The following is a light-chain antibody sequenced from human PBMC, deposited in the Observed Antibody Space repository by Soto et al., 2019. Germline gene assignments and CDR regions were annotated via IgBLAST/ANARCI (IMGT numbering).Light chain of an antibody. Sequence: EIVMTQSPGTLSLSPGERATLSCRASQSVRSNLAWYQQIPGQAPRLLIYGAFTRATGIPARFSGSGSGTEFTLSISSLQSEDFAVYYWQQYNDWPHTFGLGTKVEIQ. CDR2: GAF. CDR3: QQYNDWPHT. V-gene: IGKV3-15*01. J-gene: IGKJ1*01. CDR1: QSVRSN.